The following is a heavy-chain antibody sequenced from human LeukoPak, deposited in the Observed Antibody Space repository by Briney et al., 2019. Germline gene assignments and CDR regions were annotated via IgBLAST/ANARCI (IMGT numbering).Heavy chain of an antibody. D-gene: IGHD3-3*01. J-gene: IGHJ4*02. V-gene: IGHV4-39*01. Sequence: SETLSLTCTVSGGSISSRSYYWGWVRQPPGKGLEWIGTIYHSGSTYYNPSLKSRLIISVDTSKNQFSLKLSSVTAADTAVYYCPRHFPGGSGYFYYFDYWGQGTLVTVSS. CDR3: PRHFPGGSGYFYYFDY. CDR1: GGSISSRSYY. CDR2: IYHSGST.